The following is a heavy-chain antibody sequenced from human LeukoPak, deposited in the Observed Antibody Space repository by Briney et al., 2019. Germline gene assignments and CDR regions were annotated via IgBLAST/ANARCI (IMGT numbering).Heavy chain of an antibody. CDR1: GYTFTSYD. Sequence: ASVKVSCKASGYTFTSYDINWVRQATGQGLEWMGWMNPNSGNTGYAQKFQGRVTMTRNTSISTAYLQWSSLKASDTAMYYCARLRYFDWLSSMDVWGQGTTVTVSS. V-gene: IGHV1-8*01. CDR2: MNPNSGNT. J-gene: IGHJ6*02. D-gene: IGHD3-9*01. CDR3: ARLRYFDWLSSMDV.